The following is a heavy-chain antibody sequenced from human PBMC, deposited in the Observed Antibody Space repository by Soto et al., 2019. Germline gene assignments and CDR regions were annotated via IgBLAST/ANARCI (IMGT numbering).Heavy chain of an antibody. J-gene: IGHJ6*03. Sequence: PGGSLRLSCAASGFTFNSYWMHWVRQAPGKGLVWVSRMNSDGSSITYADSVKGRFTISRDNAKSSLYLQMNNLRAEDTAFYFCARATRFYYGISVFYSYVQGGRGARVPVS. CDR2: MNSDGSSI. CDR1: GFTFNSYW. D-gene: IGHD3-22*01. CDR3: ARATRFYYGISVFYSYVQ. V-gene: IGHV3-74*01.